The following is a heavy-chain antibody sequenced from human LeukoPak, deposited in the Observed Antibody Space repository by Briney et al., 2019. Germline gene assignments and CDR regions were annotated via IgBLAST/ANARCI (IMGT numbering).Heavy chain of an antibody. CDR3: ATGFYDSSGYEDAFDI. V-gene: IGHV4-34*01. CDR2: INHSGNT. J-gene: IGHJ3*02. CDR1: GGSFSGYH. D-gene: IGHD3-22*01. Sequence: SETLSLTCAVYGGSFSGYHWSWIRQPPGKGLEWVGEINHSGNTNYNPSLKSRVTISVDTSKNQFSLKLSSVTAADTAVYYCATGFYDSSGYEDAFDIWGQGTMVTVSS.